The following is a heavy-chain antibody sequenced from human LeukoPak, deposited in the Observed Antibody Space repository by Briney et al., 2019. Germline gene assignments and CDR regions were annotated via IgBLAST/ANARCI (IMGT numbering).Heavy chain of an antibody. CDR2: ISWNSGSI. J-gene: IGHJ4*02. CDR3: AKAGVRDSSGWYYFDY. D-gene: IGHD6-19*01. Sequence: GGSLRLSCAASGFTFDDYAMHWVRQAPGKGLEWVSGISWNSGSIGYADSVKGRFTISRDNAKNSLYLQMNSLRAGDMALYYCAKAGVRDSSGWYYFDYWGQGTLVTVSS. CDR1: GFTFDDYA. V-gene: IGHV3-9*03.